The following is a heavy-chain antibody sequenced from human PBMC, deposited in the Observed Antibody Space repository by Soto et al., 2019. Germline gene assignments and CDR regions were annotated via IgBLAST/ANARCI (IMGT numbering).Heavy chain of an antibody. CDR3: ARNYGSGSYAAY. V-gene: IGHV1-69*02. D-gene: IGHD3-10*01. CDR2: IIPILGIA. Sequence: QVQLVQSGAEVKKPGSSVKVSCKASGGTFSSYTISWVRQAPGQGLAWMGRIIPILGIANCAQKVQGRDTITADKSTSPAYLELSSLRSEDTAGYYWARNYGSGSYAAYWGQGTLVTVSS. CDR1: GGTFSSYT. J-gene: IGHJ4*02.